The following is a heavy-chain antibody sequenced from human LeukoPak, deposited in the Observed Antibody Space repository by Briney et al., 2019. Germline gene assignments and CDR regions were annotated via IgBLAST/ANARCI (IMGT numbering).Heavy chain of an antibody. D-gene: IGHD3-3*01. Sequence: GESLKISCKGSGNTFTNYWIGWGRQLPGKGLEWMGIIYPGDSETRYSPSFQGQVTVSADKSSSTAYLQWATLKASDTAIYFCARLSTRLLDHWGQGTRVTVSS. CDR1: GNTFTNYW. J-gene: IGHJ4*02. CDR2: IYPGDSET. V-gene: IGHV5-51*01. CDR3: ARLSTRLLDH.